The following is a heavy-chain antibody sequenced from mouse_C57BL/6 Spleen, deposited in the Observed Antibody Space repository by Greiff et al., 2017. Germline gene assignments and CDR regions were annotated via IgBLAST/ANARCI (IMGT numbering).Heavy chain of an antibody. CDR2: IDPETGGT. J-gene: IGHJ4*01. Sequence: VQLQQSGAELVRPGASVTLSCKASGYTFTDYEMHWVKQTPVHGLEWIGAIDPETGGTAYNQKFKGKAILTADKSSSIAYMELRSLTSEDSAVYYCTKGQGSSLYYYAMDYWGQGTSVTVSS. V-gene: IGHV1-15*01. CDR1: GYTFTDYE. CDR3: TKGQGSSLYYYAMDY. D-gene: IGHD1-1*01.